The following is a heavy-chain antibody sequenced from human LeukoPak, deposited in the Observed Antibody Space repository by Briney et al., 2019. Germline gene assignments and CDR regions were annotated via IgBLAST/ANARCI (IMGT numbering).Heavy chain of an antibody. Sequence: SETLSLTCTVSGGSISSYYWSWIRQPPGKGLEWIGYIYYSGSTNYNPSLKSRVTISVDTSKNQFSLKLSSVTAADTAVYYCARGRYDSDYWGQGTLVTVSS. CDR3: ARGRYDSDY. CDR1: GGSISSYY. CDR2: IYYSGST. D-gene: IGHD3-3*01. J-gene: IGHJ4*02. V-gene: IGHV4-59*01.